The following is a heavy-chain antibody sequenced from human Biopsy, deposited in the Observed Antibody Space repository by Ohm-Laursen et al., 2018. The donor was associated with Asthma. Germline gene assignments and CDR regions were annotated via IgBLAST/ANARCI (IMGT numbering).Heavy chain of an antibody. CDR2: IFYTGST. CDR1: GCAIGRFY. Sequence: SHTLSLTCAVSGCAIGRFYWSCLRPAPGKGFDWIWHIFYTGSTNYNPSLKNRVTISVDTSKNHFSLRLTSMNTADPALYLCERGGTAPDPYYRYGVDVWGQGTTVTVSS. V-gene: IGHV4-59*07. D-gene: IGHD2-21*02. CDR3: ERGGTAPDPYYRYGVDV. J-gene: IGHJ6*02.